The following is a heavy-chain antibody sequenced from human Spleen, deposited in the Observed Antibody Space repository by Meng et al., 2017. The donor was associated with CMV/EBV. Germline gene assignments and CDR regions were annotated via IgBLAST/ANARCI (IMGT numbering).Heavy chain of an antibody. V-gene: IGHV3-72*01. Sequence: GGSLRLSCAASGFTFSYHYMHWVRQAPGKGLEWVGRIRDKANSYTTEYAASVKGSFTISRDDSKNSLYLQMNSLQTEDTAVYYCARDGGGYSSSWGQGTLVTVSS. CDR1: GFTFSYHY. CDR3: ARDGGGYSSS. J-gene: IGHJ4*02. D-gene: IGHD6-13*01. CDR2: IRDKANSYTT.